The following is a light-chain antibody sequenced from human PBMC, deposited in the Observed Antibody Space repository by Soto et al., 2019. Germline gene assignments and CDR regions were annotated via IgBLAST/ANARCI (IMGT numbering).Light chain of an antibody. CDR1: QSISSW. CDR2: KAS. Sequence: DIPMTQSPSTLSASLRDRVTITCRASQSISSWLAWYQQKPGKAPKLLIYKASSLESGVPSRFSGSGSGTEFTLTINSLQPDDFATYYCQQYNSYSWTFGQGTKVEIK. CDR3: QQYNSYSWT. J-gene: IGKJ1*01. V-gene: IGKV1-5*03.